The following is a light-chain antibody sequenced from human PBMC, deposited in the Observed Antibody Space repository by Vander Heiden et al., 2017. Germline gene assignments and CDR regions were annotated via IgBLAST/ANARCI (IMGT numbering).Light chain of an antibody. CDR3: QQRSNWPWT. V-gene: IGKV3-11*01. CDR1: QSVSSY. Sequence: EIVLTKSPATLYLSPGERAILSCMSSQSVSSYLAWLQLKPGQAPRLLIYDASNWATGIAARFSGSGSGTDFTLTISSLEPEDFAVYYCQQRSNWPWTFGQGTKVEIK. CDR2: DAS. J-gene: IGKJ1*01.